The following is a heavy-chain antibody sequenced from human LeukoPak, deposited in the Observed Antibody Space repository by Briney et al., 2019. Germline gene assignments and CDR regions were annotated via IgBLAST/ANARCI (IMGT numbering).Heavy chain of an antibody. Sequence: PGGSLRLSCAASGFTISSYGMSWVRQAPGKGLEWVSFITTSGATTSYADSVKGLFTISRDNPRNTLYMQMNSLRDEDTALYYCAIMHGYYDGSGYWVQWGQGTLVTVSS. V-gene: IGHV3-23*01. D-gene: IGHD3-22*01. CDR2: ITTSGATT. J-gene: IGHJ4*02. CDR3: AIMHGYYDGSGYWVQ. CDR1: GFTISSYG.